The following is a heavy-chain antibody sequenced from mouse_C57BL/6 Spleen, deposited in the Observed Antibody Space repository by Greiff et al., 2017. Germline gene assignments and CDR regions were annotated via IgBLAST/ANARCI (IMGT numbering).Heavy chain of an antibody. D-gene: IGHD1-1*01. J-gene: IGHJ2*01. CDR2: ISNDGSN. CDR3: ARGGYGSSYVLFDY. CDR1: GYSITSGYY. Sequence: ESGPGLVKPSQSLSLTCSVTGYSITSGYYWNWIRQFPGNKLEWMGYISNDGSNNYNPSLKNRISITRDTSKNQFFLKLNSVTTEDTATYNCARGGYGSSYVLFDYWGQGTTLTVSS. V-gene: IGHV3-6*01.